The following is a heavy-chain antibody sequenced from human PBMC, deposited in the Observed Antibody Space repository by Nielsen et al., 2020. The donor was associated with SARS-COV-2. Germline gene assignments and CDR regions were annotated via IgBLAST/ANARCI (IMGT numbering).Heavy chain of an antibody. Sequence: SETLSLTCAVSGGSISSSNWWSWARQPPGKGLEWIGEIYHSGSTNYNPSLKSRVTISVDKSKNQFSLKLSSVTAADTAVYYCARGSEYSCGWYYYYMDVWGKGTTVTVSS. CDR1: GGSISSSNW. V-gene: IGHV4-4*02. D-gene: IGHD5-18*01. CDR3: ARGSEYSCGWYYYYMDV. CDR2: IYHSGST. J-gene: IGHJ6*03.